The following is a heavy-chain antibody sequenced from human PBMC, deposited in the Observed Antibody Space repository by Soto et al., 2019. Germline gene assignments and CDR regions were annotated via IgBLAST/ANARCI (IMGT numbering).Heavy chain of an antibody. Sequence: ASVKVSCKASGYTFTSYGISWVRQAPGQGLEWMGWISAYNGNTNYAQKLQGRVTMTTDTSTSTAYMELRSLRSDDTAVYYCARDGLPYGDSPDAFDIWGQGTMVTVSS. CDR1: GYTFTSYG. V-gene: IGHV1-18*01. CDR2: ISAYNGNT. D-gene: IGHD4-17*01. CDR3: ARDGLPYGDSPDAFDI. J-gene: IGHJ3*02.